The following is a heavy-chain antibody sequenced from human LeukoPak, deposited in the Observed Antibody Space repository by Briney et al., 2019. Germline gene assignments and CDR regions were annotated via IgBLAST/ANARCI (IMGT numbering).Heavy chain of an antibody. V-gene: IGHV3-23*01. CDR1: GFTFSSYA. Sequence: GGSLRLSCAASGFTFSSYAMSWVRQAPGKGLEWVSAISGSGGSTYYADSVKGRFTISRDNSKNTLYLQMNSLSEEDTAVYYCAKNLELWFGDLLYFDSWGQGTLVTVSS. J-gene: IGHJ4*02. CDR3: AKNLELWFGDLLYFDS. D-gene: IGHD3-10*01. CDR2: ISGSGGST.